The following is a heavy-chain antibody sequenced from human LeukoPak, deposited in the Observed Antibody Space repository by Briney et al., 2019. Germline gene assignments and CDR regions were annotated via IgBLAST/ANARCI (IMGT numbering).Heavy chain of an antibody. J-gene: IGHJ4*02. Sequence: SETLSLTCTVSGGSISSNNYYWSWIRQPPGREMEWIASINYGGTTYYNPSLKSRVTISVDTSKNQFSLRLSSVTAADTALYLCARYVVSGAGKYYFDYWGQRSLVTVSS. CDR3: ARYVVSGAGKYYFDY. CDR1: GGSISSNNYY. V-gene: IGHV4-39*01. CDR2: INYGGTT. D-gene: IGHD3-10*01.